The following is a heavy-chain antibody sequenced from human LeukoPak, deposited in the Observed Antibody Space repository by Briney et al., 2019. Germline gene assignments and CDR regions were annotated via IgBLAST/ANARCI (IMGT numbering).Heavy chain of an antibody. V-gene: IGHV3-23*01. J-gene: IGHJ4*02. Sequence: GGSLRLSCAASGFTFSSYAMSWVRQAPGKWLDWVSAISGSGGSTYYADSVKGRFTISRDNSKNTLYLQMNSLRADDTAVYYCAKAGAVAARGFDYWGQGTLVTVSS. CDR2: ISGSGGST. D-gene: IGHD6-19*01. CDR3: AKAGAVAARGFDY. CDR1: GFTFSSYA.